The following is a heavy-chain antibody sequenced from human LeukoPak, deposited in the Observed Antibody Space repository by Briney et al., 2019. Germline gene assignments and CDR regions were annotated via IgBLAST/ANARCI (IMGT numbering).Heavy chain of an antibody. V-gene: IGHV3-21*01. CDR1: GFTFSSYS. Sequence: PGGSLRLSCAASGFTFSSYSMNWVRQAPGKGLEWVSSISSSSSYIYYADSVKGRFTISRDNAKNSLYLQMNSLRAEDTAVYYCARIVGGSSWPRRGTFDYWGQGTLVTVSS. J-gene: IGHJ4*02. CDR3: ARIVGGSSWPRRGTFDY. D-gene: IGHD6-13*01. CDR2: ISSSSSYI.